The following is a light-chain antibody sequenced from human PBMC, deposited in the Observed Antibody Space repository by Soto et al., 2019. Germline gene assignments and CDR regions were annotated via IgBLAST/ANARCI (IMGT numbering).Light chain of an antibody. J-gene: IGKJ1*01. V-gene: IGKV3-20*01. CDR1: QTVSSSF. Sequence: EMVLTQSPDTLSLSPGERATLSCRASQTVSSSFLAWYQQRPGRAPRLLIYGASSRATGIPDRFSGSGSGTDFTLTISRLEPEDLAVYYCLQYGNSPWTFGQGTKVDIK. CDR2: GAS. CDR3: LQYGNSPWT.